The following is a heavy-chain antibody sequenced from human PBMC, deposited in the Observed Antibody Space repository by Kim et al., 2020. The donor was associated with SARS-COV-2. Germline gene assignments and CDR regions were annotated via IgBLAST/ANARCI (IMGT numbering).Heavy chain of an antibody. V-gene: IGHV4-59*01. J-gene: IGHJ3*02. CDR2: T. D-gene: IGHD2-15*01. CDR3: ARAVARGAFDI. Sequence: TNYNPSLKNRVTILVDTSKNQFSLKLSSLNAADTAVYYCARAVARGAFDIWGQGTMVTVSS.